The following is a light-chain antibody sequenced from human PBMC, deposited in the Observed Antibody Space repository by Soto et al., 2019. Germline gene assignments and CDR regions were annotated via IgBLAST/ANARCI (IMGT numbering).Light chain of an antibody. CDR3: QQYGSSPRT. CDR2: GAS. V-gene: IGKV3-20*01. Sequence: EIVLTQSPGNLSLSPGERATLSCRASQSVRSSNLAWYQQKPGQAPRLLIYGASSRATGIPDRFSGSGSGTDFTLTISRLEPEDFAVYYCQQYGSSPRTFGQGTKLEIK. J-gene: IGKJ2*01. CDR1: QSVRSSN.